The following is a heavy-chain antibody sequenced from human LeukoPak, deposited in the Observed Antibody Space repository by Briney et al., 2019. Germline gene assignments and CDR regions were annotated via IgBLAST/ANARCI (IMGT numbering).Heavy chain of an antibody. V-gene: IGHV4-38-2*02. CDR3: ASLSRLRILEWLSRYYFDY. CDR2: IYHSGST. CDR1: GYSISSGYY. J-gene: IGHJ4*02. Sequence: SETLSLTCTVSGYSISSGYYWGWIRQPPGKGLEWIGSIYHSGSTYYNPSLKSRVTISLDTSKNQFSLKLSSVTAADTAVYYCASLSRLRILEWLSRYYFDYWGQGTLVTVSS. D-gene: IGHD3-3*01.